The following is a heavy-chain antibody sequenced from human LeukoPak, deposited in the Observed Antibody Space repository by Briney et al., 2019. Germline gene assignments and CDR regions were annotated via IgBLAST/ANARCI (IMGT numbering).Heavy chain of an antibody. V-gene: IGHV3-23*01. D-gene: IGHD6-19*01. CDR1: GFTFSRYA. CDR3: AKAEQWLVYV. Sequence: PGGSLGLFCAASGFTFSRYAMSWVRQAPGKGLEWVSAISGSGGSTYYADSVKGRFTISRDNSKNTLYLQMNSLRAEDTAVYYCAKAEQWLVYVWGQGTMVTVSS. CDR2: ISGSGGST. J-gene: IGHJ3*01.